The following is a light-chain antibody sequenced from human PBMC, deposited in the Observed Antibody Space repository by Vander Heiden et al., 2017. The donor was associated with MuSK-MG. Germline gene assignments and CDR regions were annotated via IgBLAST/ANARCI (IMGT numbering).Light chain of an antibody. CDR1: SSNIGNNY. V-gene: IGLV1-51*02. Sequence: QSVLTHPPSVSAAPGQKGTISCSGSSSNIGNNYVSWYQQLPGTAPKLLIYENNKRPSGMPDRFSGSKSGTSATLGITGLQTGDEADYYCGTWDSSLSAWVFGGGTKLTVL. CDR3: GTWDSSLSAWV. J-gene: IGLJ3*02. CDR2: ENN.